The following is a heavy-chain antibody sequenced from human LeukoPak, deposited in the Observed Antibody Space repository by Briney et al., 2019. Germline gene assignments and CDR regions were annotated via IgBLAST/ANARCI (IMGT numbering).Heavy chain of an antibody. J-gene: IGHJ4*02. V-gene: IGHV1-46*01. Sequence: ASVKVSCNASGCTFTSYYMHWVRQAPGQGLEWMGIINPSGGSTSYAQKFQGRVTMTRDTSTSTVYMELSSLRSEDTAVYYCARDFVSSGWYDYWGQGTLVTVSS. CDR2: INPSGGST. CDR1: GCTFTSYY. CDR3: ARDFVSSGWYDY. D-gene: IGHD6-19*01.